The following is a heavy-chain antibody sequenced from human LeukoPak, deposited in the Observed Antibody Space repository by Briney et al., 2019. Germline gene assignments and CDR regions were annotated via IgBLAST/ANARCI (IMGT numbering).Heavy chain of an antibody. CDR1: GFTFSSYA. CDR3: ARERRGDDAFDI. J-gene: IGHJ3*02. CDR2: ISTNGGRT. Sequence: GGSLRLSCAASGFTFSSYAMHWVRQAPGKGLEYVSTISTNGGRTYYANSVKGRFTISRDNSKNTVYLQMGSLRAEDMAVYYCARERRGDDAFDIWGQETMVTVSS. V-gene: IGHV3-64*01. D-gene: IGHD3-16*01.